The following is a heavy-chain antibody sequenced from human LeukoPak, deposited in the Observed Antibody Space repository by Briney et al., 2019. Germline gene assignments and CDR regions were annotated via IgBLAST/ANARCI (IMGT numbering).Heavy chain of an antibody. CDR2: INPNSGGT. CDR1: GYTFTGYY. V-gene: IGHV1-2*06. Sequence: ASVKVSCKASGYTFTGYYMHWVRQAPGQGLEWIGRINPNSGGTNYAQKFQGRVTMTRDTSISTAYMELSRLRSDDTAVYYCARVGVYCGGDCYSRDGFDYWGQGTLVTVSS. CDR3: ARVGVYCGGDCYSRDGFDY. D-gene: IGHD2-21*02. J-gene: IGHJ4*02.